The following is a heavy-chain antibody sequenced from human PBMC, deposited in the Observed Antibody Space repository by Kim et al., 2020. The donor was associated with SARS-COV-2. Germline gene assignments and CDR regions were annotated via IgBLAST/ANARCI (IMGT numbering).Heavy chain of an antibody. Sequence: GGSLRLSCAASGFTFTRVWLSWVRQAPGKGLEWVGRLRSRVDGGTADYAAPVKGRFTISRDDSKDTLYLQMNGLTTEDTAVYYCTTDYEGIGGLCDGDICYPASLWGQGTLVTVSS. CDR3: TTDYEGIGGLCDGDICYPASL. D-gene: IGHD2-15*01. J-gene: IGHJ4*02. V-gene: IGHV3-15*01. CDR1: GFTFTRVW. CDR2: LRSRVDGGTA.